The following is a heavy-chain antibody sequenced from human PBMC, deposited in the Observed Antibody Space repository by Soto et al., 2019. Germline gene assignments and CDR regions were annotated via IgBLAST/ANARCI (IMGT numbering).Heavy chain of an antibody. J-gene: IGHJ4*02. CDR1: GVSLTSGTYY. CDR2: IFYSGST. Sequence: QVQLQESGPGLVKPSQTLSLTCSVSGVSLTSGTYYWSWIRQHPGKGLEWIGYIFYSGSTDYNPSLKSRVNISVDTSKNQFSLKLSSVTAADTAVYYCASTEDFFDYWVQGTLVTVSS. V-gene: IGHV4-31*03. CDR3: ASTEDFFDY.